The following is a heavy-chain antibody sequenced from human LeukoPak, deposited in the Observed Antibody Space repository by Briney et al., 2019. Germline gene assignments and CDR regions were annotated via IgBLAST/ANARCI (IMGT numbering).Heavy chain of an antibody. CDR1: GGSFSGYY. D-gene: IGHD6-13*01. Sequence: KPSETLSLTCAVYGGSFSGYYWSWIRQPPGKGLEWIGEINHSGSTNYNPSLKSRVTISVDTSKNQFSLKLSSVTAADTAVYYCARDGSSSWPQKSYYYYGMDVWGQGTMVTVSS. J-gene: IGHJ6*02. CDR3: ARDGSSSWPQKSYYYYGMDV. CDR2: INHSGST. V-gene: IGHV4-34*01.